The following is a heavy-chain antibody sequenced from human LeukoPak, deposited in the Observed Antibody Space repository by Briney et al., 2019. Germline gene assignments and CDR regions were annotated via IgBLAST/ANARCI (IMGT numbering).Heavy chain of an antibody. Sequence: ASAKVSCKASGGTFSSYAISWVRQAPGQGLEWMGRIIPIFGTANYAQKFQGRVTITTDESTSTAYMELSSLRSEDTAVYYCAREPSNWEYYFDYWGQGTLVTVSS. V-gene: IGHV1-69*05. J-gene: IGHJ4*02. CDR3: AREPSNWEYYFDY. CDR1: GGTFSSYA. CDR2: IIPIFGTA. D-gene: IGHD7-27*01.